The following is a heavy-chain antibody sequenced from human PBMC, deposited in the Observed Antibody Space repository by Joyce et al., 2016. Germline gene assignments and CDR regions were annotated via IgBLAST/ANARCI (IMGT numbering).Heavy chain of an antibody. J-gene: IGHJ4*02. CDR2: INSDGSTT. CDR3: ARSLYSGSQQDY. D-gene: IGHD1-26*01. V-gene: IGHV3-74*01. Sequence: EVQLVESGGGLVQPGGSLRLPCEASVFTFSNYWMHWVRQAPGKGLVWVSRINSDGSTTNYADSVKGRFTSSRDNAKNTLYLQMNSLRDEDTAVYHCARSLYSGSQQDYWGQGTLVTVSS. CDR1: VFTFSNYW.